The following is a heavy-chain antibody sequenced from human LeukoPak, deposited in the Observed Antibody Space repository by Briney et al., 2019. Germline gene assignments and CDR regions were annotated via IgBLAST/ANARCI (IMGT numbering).Heavy chain of an antibody. Sequence: PGGSLRLSCAASGFTFRAYSMNWVRQAPGKGLEWVSYITSGTSNMYYADSVKGRFTISRDNAKNSLYLQMNSLRAEDTGVYYCARGAEYCSSTSCYTPDYWGQGTLVTVSS. CDR1: GFTFRAYS. V-gene: IGHV3-48*01. CDR3: ARGAEYCSSTSCYTPDY. J-gene: IGHJ4*02. CDR2: ITSGTSNM. D-gene: IGHD2-2*02.